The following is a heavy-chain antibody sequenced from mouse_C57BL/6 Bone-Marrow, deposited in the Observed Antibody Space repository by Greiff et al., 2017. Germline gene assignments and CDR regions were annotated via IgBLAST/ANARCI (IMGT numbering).Heavy chain of an antibody. CDR1: GYTFTGYW. V-gene: IGHV1-9*01. CDR3: ARWDDYDPYWYFDV. J-gene: IGHJ1*03. CDR2: ILPGSGRT. D-gene: IGHD2-4*01. Sequence: VQLQQSGAELMKPGASVKLSCKATGYTFTGYWIEWVKQRPGHGLEWIGEILPGSGRTNYTEKFKGKATFTADTSSNTAYMQLSSLTTEDSAIYYCARWDDYDPYWYFDVWGTGTTVTVSS.